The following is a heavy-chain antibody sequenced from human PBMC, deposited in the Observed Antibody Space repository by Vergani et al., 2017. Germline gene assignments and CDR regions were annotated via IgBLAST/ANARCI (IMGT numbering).Heavy chain of an antibody. V-gene: IGHV2-70*04. CDR3: ARIRRRGRSGYDIFDF. D-gene: IGHD5-12*01. CDR2: IDWDDDK. Sequence: QVTLKESGPALVKPTQTLTLTCTFSGFSLSTSGMRVSWIRQPPGKALEWLARIDWDDDKFYSTSLKTRLTISKDTSKNQVVLTMTNMDPVDTATYYCARIRRRGRSGYDIFDFWGQGILVTVAS. CDR1: GFSLSTSGMR. J-gene: IGHJ4*02.